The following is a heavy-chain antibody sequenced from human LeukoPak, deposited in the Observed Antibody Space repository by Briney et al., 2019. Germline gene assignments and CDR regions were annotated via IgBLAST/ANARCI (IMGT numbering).Heavy chain of an antibody. CDR1: DDSISCSDYY. D-gene: IGHD3-10*01. CDR2: IYYTGST. V-gene: IGHV4-39*01. CDR3: ARHGGSGAPDN. Sequence: SETLSLTCTVSDDSISCSDYYWDWIRQPPGKGLEWIGSIYYTGSTHYNPSLKSRVTISVDTSKNHFSLKLNSVTATDTAVYYCARHGGSGAPDNWGQGTLVTVSS. J-gene: IGHJ4*02.